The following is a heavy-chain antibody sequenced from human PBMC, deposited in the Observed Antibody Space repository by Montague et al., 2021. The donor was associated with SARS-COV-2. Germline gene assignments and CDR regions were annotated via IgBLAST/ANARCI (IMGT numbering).Heavy chain of an antibody. CDR2: IHHGGST. V-gene: IGHV4-34*01. CDR1: GGSFSTYS. Sequence: SETLSLTCAVHGGSFSTYSWNWIRQPPGKGLEWIGEIHHGGSTNYNPSLKSRVTISADTSKNHFSLKLTSVAAADTSVYYCARLGDGVVPSPILGVGPYFSYYSMDVWGKGTMVTVSS. CDR3: ARLGDGVVPSPILGVGPYFSYYSMDV. D-gene: IGHD3-10*01. J-gene: IGHJ6*03.